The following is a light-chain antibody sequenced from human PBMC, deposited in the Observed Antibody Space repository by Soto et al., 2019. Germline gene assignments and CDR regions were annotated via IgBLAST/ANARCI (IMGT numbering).Light chain of an antibody. J-gene: IGKJ1*01. CDR2: GAS. CDR1: QSVSSNY. V-gene: IGKV3-20*01. Sequence: IVLTQSPGTLSLSPGERATLSCRASQSVSSNYLAWFQQKPGQAPRLLIYGASSSATGIPDRFSGSGSGTDFTLTISRLEPEDFAVYYCQQYGSSPKTFGQGTKVEIK. CDR3: QQYGSSPKT.